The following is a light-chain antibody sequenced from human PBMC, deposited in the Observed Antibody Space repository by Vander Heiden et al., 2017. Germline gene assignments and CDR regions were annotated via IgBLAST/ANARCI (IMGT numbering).Light chain of an antibody. CDR1: STDIERNY. CDR3: AGGDYSVSGRV. Sequence: QSALTQPPSASGTPGPRVSISCSGSSTDIERNYVYWYQQMPGMAPKLLIYRDNARPSGVPDRFSGSKSGTSASVVISGLRSEDEADYYCAGGDYSVSGRVFGGGTRLTVL. V-gene: IGLV1-47*01. J-gene: IGLJ3*02. CDR2: RDN.